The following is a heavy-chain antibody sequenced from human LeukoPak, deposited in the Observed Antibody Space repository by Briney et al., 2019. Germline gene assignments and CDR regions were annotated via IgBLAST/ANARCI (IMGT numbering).Heavy chain of an antibody. J-gene: IGHJ4*02. CDR3: ARLPYYGSGSYSNPRDY. D-gene: IGHD3-10*01. CDR2: SNPSGGST. CDR1: GHTFTSYY. V-gene: IGHV1-46*01. Sequence: ASVKVSCKASGHTFTSYYMHWVRQAPGQGLEWMGISNPSGGSTSYAQKFQGRVHMTRDTSTSTVYMELSSLRSEDTAVYYCARLPYYGSGSYSNPRDYWGQGTLVTVSS.